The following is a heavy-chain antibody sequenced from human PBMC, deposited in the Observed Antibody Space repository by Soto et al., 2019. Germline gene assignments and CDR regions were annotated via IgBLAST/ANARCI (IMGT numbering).Heavy chain of an antibody. Sequence: GGSLRLSYAASGFTFSRYGMHWVRQAPGKGLEWVAVISYGGSNKYYADSVKGRFTISRDNSKNTLYLQMNNLRAEDTAVYYCAKDNCISTSCYRLYNWFDPWGQGTLVTVSS. CDR3: AKDNCISTSCYRLYNWFDP. CDR1: GFTFSRYG. J-gene: IGHJ5*02. V-gene: IGHV3-30*18. CDR2: ISYGGSNK. D-gene: IGHD2-2*01.